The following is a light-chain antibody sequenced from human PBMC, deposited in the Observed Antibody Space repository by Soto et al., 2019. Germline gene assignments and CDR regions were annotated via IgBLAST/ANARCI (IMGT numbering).Light chain of an antibody. V-gene: IGLV1-44*01. CDR1: SSNIGSNT. CDR2: SNN. CDR3: AAWDDSLNGVV. Sequence: QSVLTQPPSASGTPGQRVTISCSGSSSNIGSNTVNWHQQLPGTAPKLLIYSNNQRPSGVPDRLSGSKSGTSASLAISGLQSEDEADYYCAAWDDSLNGVVFGGGTKLTVL. J-gene: IGLJ2*01.